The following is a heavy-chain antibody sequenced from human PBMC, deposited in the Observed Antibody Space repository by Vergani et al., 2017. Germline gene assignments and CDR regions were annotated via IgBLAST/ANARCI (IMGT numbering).Heavy chain of an antibody. CDR3: ARVSPGDNSGWEPFDY. D-gene: IGHD6-19*01. CDR1: GDIFNNYT. J-gene: IGHJ6*03. CDR2: IIPIIRLA. Sequence: QVHLEQSGTEVKKPGSSVKVSCKVSGDIFNNYTVTWVRQAPGQGLEWMGRIIPIIRLATSAQKFQDRVKITGDTSTNTVYMEMNNLRSEDTAVYYCARVSPGDNSGWEPFDYWGKGTTVTVS. V-gene: IGHV1-69*02.